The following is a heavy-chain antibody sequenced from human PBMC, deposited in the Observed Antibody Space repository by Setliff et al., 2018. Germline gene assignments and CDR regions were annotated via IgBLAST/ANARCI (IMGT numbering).Heavy chain of an antibody. D-gene: IGHD6-13*01. CDR1: GYTLTELS. J-gene: IGHJ4*02. CDR2: FDPEDGET. V-gene: IGHV1-24*01. CDR3: ARGAAAGYYFDY. Sequence: ASVKVSCKVSGYTLTELSRHWVRQAPGKGLEWMGGFDPEDGETIYAQKFQGRVTMTTDTSTSTAYMELRSLRSDDTAVYYCARGAAAGYYFDYWGQGTLVTVS.